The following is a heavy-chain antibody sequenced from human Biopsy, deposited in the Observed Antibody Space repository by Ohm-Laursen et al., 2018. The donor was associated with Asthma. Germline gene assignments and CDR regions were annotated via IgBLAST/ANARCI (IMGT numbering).Heavy chain of an antibody. CDR3: ERGFDYSGRSGFDY. D-gene: IGHD3-10*01. V-gene: IGHV3-7*02. CDR2: IKEDVSEK. Sequence: SLRLSCAASGFTFSTSCMTWVRQAPGKGLEWVANIKEDVSEKNYVDSVKGRFTISTDNGKNSLYLQMNSLRAEDTAVYYCERGFDYSGRSGFDYWGQGTLVTVSS. CDR1: GFTFSTSC. J-gene: IGHJ4*02.